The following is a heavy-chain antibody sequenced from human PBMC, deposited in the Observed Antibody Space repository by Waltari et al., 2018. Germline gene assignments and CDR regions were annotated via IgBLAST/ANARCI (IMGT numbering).Heavy chain of an antibody. D-gene: IGHD5-18*01. CDR2: IIPMLGLG. CDR1: GGTLSKYA. Sequence: QVQLVQSGAAVKKPGSSVKVSCKASGGTLSKYAITWVRQAPGQGLEWMGRIIPMLGLGNYAQKCQGRVTITADDSTRTASMELRGLTSDETAVYYCARGDGNNHGYGSYWGQGTLVTVSS. V-gene: IGHV1-69*04. CDR3: ARGDGNNHGYGSY. J-gene: IGHJ4*02.